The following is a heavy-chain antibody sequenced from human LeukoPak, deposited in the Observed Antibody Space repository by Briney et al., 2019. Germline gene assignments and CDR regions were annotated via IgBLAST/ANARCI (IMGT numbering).Heavy chain of an antibody. D-gene: IGHD2-21*01. J-gene: IGHJ4*02. CDR3: ARDDCGDTCYPGGY. V-gene: IGHV1-3*01. CDR1: GYIFTKYV. CDR2: IKAGNGDT. Sequence: GASVKVSCKASGYIFTKYVVHWVRQAPGQRPEWMAWIKAGNGDTKYSQNFQDRLTITRDTSASTVYMELSSLTSEDTALYYCARDDCGDTCYPGGYWGQGTLVTVSS.